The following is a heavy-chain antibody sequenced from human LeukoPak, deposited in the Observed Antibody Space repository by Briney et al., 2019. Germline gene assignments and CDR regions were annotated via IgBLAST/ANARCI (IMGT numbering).Heavy chain of an antibody. V-gene: IGHV1-2*02. D-gene: IGHD2-15*01. CDR2: INPNSGGT. CDR3: ARDNCSGGSCYGYFDY. CDR1: GYTFTGYY. Sequence: ASVKVSCKASGYTFTGYYMHCVRQAPGQGLEWMGWINPNSGGTNYAQKFQGRVTMTRDTSISTAYMELSRLRSDDTAVYYCARDNCSGGSCYGYFDYWGQGTLVTVSS. J-gene: IGHJ4*02.